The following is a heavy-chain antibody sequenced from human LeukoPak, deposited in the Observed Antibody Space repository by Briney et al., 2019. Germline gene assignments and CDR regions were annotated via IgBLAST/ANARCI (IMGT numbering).Heavy chain of an antibody. CDR2: ISGSGGST. Sequence: GGSLRLSCAASGFTFSSYAMSWVRQAPGKGLEWVSAISGSGGSTYYADSVKGRFTISRDNSKNTLYLQMNSLRAEDTALYYCAKDISVTTFQYFDLWGRGTLVTVSS. V-gene: IGHV3-23*01. J-gene: IGHJ2*01. CDR1: GFTFSSYA. CDR3: AKDISVTTFQYFDL. D-gene: IGHD4-17*01.